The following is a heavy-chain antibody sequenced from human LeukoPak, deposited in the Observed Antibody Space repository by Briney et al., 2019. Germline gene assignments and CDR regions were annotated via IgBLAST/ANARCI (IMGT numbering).Heavy chain of an antibody. CDR2: ISAYNGNT. V-gene: IGHV1-18*01. Sequence: ASVKVSCKASGYTFTSYGISWVRQAPGQGLEWMGWISAYNGNTNYAQKLQGRVTMTTDTSTSTAYMELRSLRSDDTAVYYCARDEQQLVRHYYYYGMDVWGQGTTVTVSS. CDR1: GYTFTSYG. CDR3: ARDEQQLVRHYYYYGMDV. D-gene: IGHD6-13*01. J-gene: IGHJ6*02.